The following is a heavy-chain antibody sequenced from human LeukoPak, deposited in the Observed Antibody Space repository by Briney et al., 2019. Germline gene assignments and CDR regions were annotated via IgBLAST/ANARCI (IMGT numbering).Heavy chain of an antibody. CDR2: INGDGSST. V-gene: IGHV3-74*01. Sequence: PGGSLRLSCAASGFTFSTYWVHWVRQAPGKGLVWVAGINGDGSSTNYVDSEKGRFTISRDNAKNTVNLQMNSLRAEDTAVCHCARGVMPDYWGQGTLVTVSS. CDR1: GFTFSTYW. CDR3: ARGVMPDY. D-gene: IGHD3-16*01. J-gene: IGHJ4*02.